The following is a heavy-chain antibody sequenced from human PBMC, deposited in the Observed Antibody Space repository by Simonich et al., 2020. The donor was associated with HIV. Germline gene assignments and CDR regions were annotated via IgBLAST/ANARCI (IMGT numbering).Heavy chain of an antibody. V-gene: IGHV4-34*01. D-gene: IGHD6-13*01. CDR1: GGSFSGYY. Sequence: QVQLQQWGAGLFKPSETLSLTCAVYGGSFSGYYWIWIRQPPGKGLEWIGEINHSGSTNYNPSLKSRVTISVDTSKNQFSLKLSSVTAADTAVYYCARLTAGGLGEYFQHWGQGTLVTVSS. CDR3: ARLTAGGLGEYFQH. CDR2: INHSGST. J-gene: IGHJ1*01.